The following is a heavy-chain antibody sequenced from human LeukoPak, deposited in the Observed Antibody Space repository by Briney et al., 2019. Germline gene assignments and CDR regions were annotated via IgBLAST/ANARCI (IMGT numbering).Heavy chain of an antibody. J-gene: IGHJ3*02. CDR2: MHPGDPET. V-gene: IGHV5-51*01. Sequence: GESLKISCKTSGFSFTNYWIGWVRQMPGKGLEWMGLMHPGDPETRYSPAFQGQVIYSANTSTTTAYLQWSSLRASDTAIYYCARRFSGHDAFDIWGQGTQVTVSS. D-gene: IGHD6-25*01. CDR1: GFSFTNYW. CDR3: ARRFSGHDAFDI.